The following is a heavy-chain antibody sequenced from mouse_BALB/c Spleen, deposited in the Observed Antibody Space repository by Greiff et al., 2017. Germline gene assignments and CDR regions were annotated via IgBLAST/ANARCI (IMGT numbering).Heavy chain of an antibody. J-gene: IGHJ4*01. CDR3: ARGLIRDAMDY. CDR2: ISNLAYSI. CDR1: GFTFSDYG. V-gene: IGHV5-15*02. Sequence: DVMLVESGGGLVQPGGSRKLSCAASGFTFSDYGMAWVRQAPGKGPEWVAFISNLAYSIYYADTVTGRFTISRENAKNTLYLEMSSLRSEDTAMYYGARGLIRDAMDYGGEGTSVTVAS.